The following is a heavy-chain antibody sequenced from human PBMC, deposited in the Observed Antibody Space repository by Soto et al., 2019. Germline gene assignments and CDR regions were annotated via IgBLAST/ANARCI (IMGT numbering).Heavy chain of an antibody. CDR3: ARVTMVRGVMADY. D-gene: IGHD3-10*01. V-gene: IGHV4-30-4*01. CDR1: GGSISSGNIY. Sequence: PSETLSLTCTVSGGSISSGNIYWSWIRQPPGKGLEWIGYIYYTGSTYYNPSLTSRVTISANPSKNQFSLTLTSVTAADTAIYYCARVTMVRGVMADYWGQGTLVTVSS. CDR2: IYYTGST. J-gene: IGHJ4*02.